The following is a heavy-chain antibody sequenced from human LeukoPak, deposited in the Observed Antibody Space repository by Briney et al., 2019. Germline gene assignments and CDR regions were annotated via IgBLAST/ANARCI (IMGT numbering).Heavy chain of an antibody. CDR3: ALSRGITMIVPKNYFDY. CDR1: GFTVSSNY. D-gene: IGHD3-22*01. J-gene: IGHJ4*02. CDR2: IYSGGST. V-gene: IGHV3-53*05. Sequence: PGGSLRLSCAASGFTVSSNYMSWVRQAPGKGLEWVSVIYSGGSTYYADSVKGRFTISRDNSKNTLYLQMNSLRAEDTAVYYCALSRGITMIVPKNYFDYWGQGTLVTVSS.